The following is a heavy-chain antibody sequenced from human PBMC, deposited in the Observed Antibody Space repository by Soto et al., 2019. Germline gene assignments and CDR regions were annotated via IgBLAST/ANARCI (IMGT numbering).Heavy chain of an antibody. CDR3: ARGTHYYDTSGPSDY. D-gene: IGHD3-22*01. V-gene: IGHV3-74*01. J-gene: IGHJ4*02. Sequence: PGGSLRLSCAASGFTFSSYWIHWVRQAPGKGLVWVSRINFDGSSTTYADSVKGRFTISRDNAKKTLYLQMNSLRAEDTAVYYCARGTHYYDTSGPSDYWGQGTLVTVSS. CDR2: INFDGSST. CDR1: GFTFSSYW.